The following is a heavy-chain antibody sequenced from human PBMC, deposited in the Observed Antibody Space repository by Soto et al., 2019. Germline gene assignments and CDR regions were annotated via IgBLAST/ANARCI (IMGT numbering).Heavy chain of an antibody. V-gene: IGHV4-59*01. CDR3: ARGAADTDMVDS. CDR1: GGSIRSYY. J-gene: IGHJ4*02. CDR2: IFYSGST. Sequence: SETLSLTCTVSGGSIRSYYWTWIRQPPGKGLEWLGYIFYSGSTFYNPSLKSRVTISIHTSKSQFSLQLTSVTAADTAVYYCARGAADTDMVDSWGQGTLVTVSS. D-gene: IGHD5-18*01.